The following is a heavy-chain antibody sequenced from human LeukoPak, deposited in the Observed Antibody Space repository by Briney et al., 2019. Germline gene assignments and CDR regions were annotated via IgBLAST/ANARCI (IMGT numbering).Heavy chain of an antibody. D-gene: IGHD2-21*02. V-gene: IGHV3-74*01. Sequence: PGGSLRLSCGASGFTFSSYWMHWVRQTPGKGKVWVSRINTDGSTRSYADSVKGRFTISRDNAKNSLYLQMNSLRAEDTALYYCAKSVTGHWYFDLWGRGTLVTVSS. J-gene: IGHJ2*01. CDR1: GFTFSSYW. CDR2: INTDGSTR. CDR3: AKSVTGHWYFDL.